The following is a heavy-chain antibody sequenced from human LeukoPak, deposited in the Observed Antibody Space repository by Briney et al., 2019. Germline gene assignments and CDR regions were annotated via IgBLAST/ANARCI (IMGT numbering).Heavy chain of an antibody. CDR2: INPNSGGT. Sequence: APVKVSCKASRYTSTPSYMNAGRQAPGQGVEWLRWINPNSGGTNYALKFQGRVTMTRDTSISTAYMALSRLRSDDTAVYYCARTLFTFYYDSSGSERGGDYWGQGTLVTVSS. CDR1: RYTSTPSY. J-gene: IGHJ4*02. D-gene: IGHD3-22*01. CDR3: ARTLFTFYYDSSGSERGGDY. V-gene: IGHV1-2*02.